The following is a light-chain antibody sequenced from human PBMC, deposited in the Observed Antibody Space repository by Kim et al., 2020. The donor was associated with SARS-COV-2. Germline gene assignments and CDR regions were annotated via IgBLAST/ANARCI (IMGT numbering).Light chain of an antibody. Sequence: DIQMTQSPSSLSASVGDRITITCRASQGISNYLAWYQQKPGTAPKLLIYGASALQSGVPSRFSGSGSGTDFTLTISSLQPEGVATYYCQKYNSAPRTFGQGTKVDIK. V-gene: IGKV1-27*01. CDR3: QKYNSAPRT. CDR1: QGISNY. CDR2: GAS. J-gene: IGKJ1*01.